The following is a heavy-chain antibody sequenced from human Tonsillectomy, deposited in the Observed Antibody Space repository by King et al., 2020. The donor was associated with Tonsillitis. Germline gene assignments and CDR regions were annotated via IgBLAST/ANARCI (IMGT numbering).Heavy chain of an antibody. CDR3: AGQFLVRGVIITFDS. J-gene: IGHJ5*01. CDR2: IYHSGST. V-gene: IGHV4-39*01. Sequence: QLQESGPGLVKPSETLSLTCTVSGGSISSNSYYWGWIRQPPGKGLEWIGSIYHSGSTYYNPSLKSRVTISVDTSTNHFSLRLSSVTAADTAVYYCAGQFLVRGVIITFDSWGQGTLVTVSS. D-gene: IGHD3-10*01. CDR1: GGSISSNSYY.